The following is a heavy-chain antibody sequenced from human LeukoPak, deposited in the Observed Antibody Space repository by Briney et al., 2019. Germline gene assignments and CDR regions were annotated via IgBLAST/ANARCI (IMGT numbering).Heavy chain of an antibody. CDR1: GYTFTNFD. CDR3: ATSTGAGEERFLGGDAFDI. V-gene: IGHV1-8*02. D-gene: IGHD3-3*01. J-gene: IGHJ3*02. CDR2: MNPYTGKT. Sequence: VASVKVSCKTSGYTFTNFDINWVRQATGQGLEWLGWMNPYTGKTGYAQKFQGRVTMTEDTSTDTAYMELSSLRSEDTAVYYCATSTGAGEERFLGGDAFDIWGQGTMVTVSS.